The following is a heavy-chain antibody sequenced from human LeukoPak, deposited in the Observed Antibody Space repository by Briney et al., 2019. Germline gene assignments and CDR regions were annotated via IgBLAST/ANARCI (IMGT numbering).Heavy chain of an antibody. CDR3: AKPSGGDRHAFDI. D-gene: IGHD4-17*01. J-gene: IGHJ3*02. Sequence: SETLSLTCTVSGGSISSYYWSWIRQPPGKGLEWIGYIYYSGSTNYNPSLKSRVTISVDTSKNQFSLKLSSVTAADTAVYYCAKPSGGDRHAFDIWGQGTMVTVSS. CDR2: IYYSGST. V-gene: IGHV4-59*12. CDR1: GGSISSYY.